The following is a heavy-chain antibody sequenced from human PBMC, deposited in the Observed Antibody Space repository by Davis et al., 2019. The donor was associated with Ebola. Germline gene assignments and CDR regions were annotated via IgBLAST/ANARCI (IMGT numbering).Heavy chain of an antibody. V-gene: IGHV3-72*01. CDR3: ARDVRCDSTTCELGIFDY. CDR2: TRNKLNGYAT. J-gene: IGHJ4*02. D-gene: IGHD2-2*01. Sequence: PGGSLRLSCADSGFTLSNYYVNWVRQVPGKGLEWVGRTRNKLNGYATDYAASMKGRFTISRDDSKNTVFLQINSLETEDTAVYYCARDVRCDSTTCELGIFDYWGQGTLVTVSS. CDR1: GFTLSNYY.